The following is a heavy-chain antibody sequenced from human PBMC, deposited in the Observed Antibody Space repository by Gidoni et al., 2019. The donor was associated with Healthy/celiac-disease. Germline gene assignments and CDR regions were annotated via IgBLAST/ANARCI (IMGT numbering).Heavy chain of an antibody. CDR1: SISSGDYY. CDR3: ATTMVRGVIMRY. CDR2: IYYSGST. V-gene: IGHV4-30-4*01. D-gene: IGHD3-10*01. Sequence: SISSGDYYWSWIRQPPGKGLEWIGYIYYSGSTYYNPSLTRRVTISVDTSKNQFSLKLSSVTAADTAVYYFATTMVRGVIMRYCGQGTLVTVSS. J-gene: IGHJ4*02.